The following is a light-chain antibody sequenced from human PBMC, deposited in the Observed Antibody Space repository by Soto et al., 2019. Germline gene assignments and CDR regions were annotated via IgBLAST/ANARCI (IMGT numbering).Light chain of an antibody. CDR3: SSYTSSSTLEV. Sequence: QSALTQPASVSGSPGQSITISCTGTSSDVGGYNYVSWYQQHPGKAPKLMIYKVTNRPSGVSNRFSGSKSGNTASLTISGLPAEDEAHYYCSSYTSSSTLEVFGGGTKLTVL. J-gene: IGLJ2*01. V-gene: IGLV2-14*01. CDR1: SSDVGGYNY. CDR2: KVT.